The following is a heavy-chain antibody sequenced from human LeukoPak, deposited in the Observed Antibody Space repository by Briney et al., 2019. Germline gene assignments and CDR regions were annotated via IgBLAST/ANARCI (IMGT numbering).Heavy chain of an antibody. V-gene: IGHV4-38-2*01. D-gene: IGHD2-2*01. CDR3: ARCHYSQLHGGRAFGI. J-gene: IGHJ3*02. Sequence: SETLSLTCAVSGYSISSGYYWGWIRQPPGKGLEWIGSIYHSGSTYYNPSLKSRVTISVDTSKNQFSLKLSSVTAADTAVYYCARCHYSQLHGGRAFGIWGQGTMVTVSS. CDR2: IYHSGST. CDR1: GYSISSGYY.